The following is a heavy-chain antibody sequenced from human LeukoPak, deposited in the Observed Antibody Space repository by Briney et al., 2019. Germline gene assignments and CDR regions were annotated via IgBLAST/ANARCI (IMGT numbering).Heavy chain of an antibody. CDR3: ARSARYYDYVWGSYHPYNWFDP. J-gene: IGHJ5*02. Sequence: SLRLSCAHSGFTLSDYYKSWIRQAPGAALEGVSYISSSGSTIYYVDYVKGRFTTSRDNVKNSQYLQMNSLRAEDTAVYYCARSARYYDYVWGSYHPYNWFDPWGQGTLVTVSS. D-gene: IGHD3-16*02. CDR1: GFTLSDYY. V-gene: IGHV3-11*01. CDR2: ISSSGSTI.